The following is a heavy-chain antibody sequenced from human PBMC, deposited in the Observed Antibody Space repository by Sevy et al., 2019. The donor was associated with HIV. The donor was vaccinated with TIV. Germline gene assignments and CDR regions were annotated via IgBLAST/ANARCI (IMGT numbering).Heavy chain of an antibody. CDR1: RFTFSDYY. CDR3: ARYHAKDGDWGDYYYHGMDV. D-gene: IGHD4-17*01. Sequence: GGSLRLSCAASRFTFSDYYMSWIRQAPGKGLQWISYISGDGDTIYYTDSVQGRFTISRDNAKNSLYLEMSSLRAEDTAIYYCARYHAKDGDWGDYYYHGMDVWGRGTTVTVSS. J-gene: IGHJ6*02. CDR2: ISGDGDTI. V-gene: IGHV3-11*01.